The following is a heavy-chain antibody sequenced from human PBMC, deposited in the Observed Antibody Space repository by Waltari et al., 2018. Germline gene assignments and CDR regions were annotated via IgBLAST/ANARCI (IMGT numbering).Heavy chain of an antibody. D-gene: IGHD2-21*02. CDR3: AAWADYGGDEYFDL. CDR2: ISYDGSNK. CDR1: GFTFSSYA. Sequence: QVQLVESGGGVVQPGRSLRPSCAASGFTFSSYAMHWVRQAPGKGVEWVAVISYDGSNKYYADSVKGRFTISRDNSKNTLYLQMNSLRAEDTAVYYCAAWADYGGDEYFDLWGRGTLVTVSS. J-gene: IGHJ2*01. V-gene: IGHV3-30-3*01.